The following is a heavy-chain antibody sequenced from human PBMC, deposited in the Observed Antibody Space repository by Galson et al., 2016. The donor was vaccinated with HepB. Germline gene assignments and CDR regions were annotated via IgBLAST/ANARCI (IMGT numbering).Heavy chain of an antibody. Sequence: ETLSLTCTVSGGSIRGYYWNWIRQSPGRGLECLGYIHYAGSTSYYPSLKSRITMSVDTSKNEISLNLYSVTAADTAVYFCARNPSRYVDVWGQGTTVTVSS. CDR2: IHYAGST. V-gene: IGHV4-59*01. CDR3: ARNPSRYVDV. CDR1: GGSIRGYY. D-gene: IGHD3-9*01. J-gene: IGHJ6*02.